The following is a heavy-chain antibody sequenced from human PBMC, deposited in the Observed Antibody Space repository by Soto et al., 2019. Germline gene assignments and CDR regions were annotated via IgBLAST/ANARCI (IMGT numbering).Heavy chain of an antibody. J-gene: IGHJ6*02. CDR3: ARDQETITMVRGVIIKVPGSYGMDV. V-gene: IGHV3-21*01. CDR1: GFTFSSYS. CDR2: ISSSSSYI. D-gene: IGHD3-10*01. Sequence: GGSLRLSCAASGFTFSSYSMDWVRQAPGKGLEWVSSISSSSSYIYYADSVKGRFTISRYNAKNSLYLEMNSMRAEDTPVYYCARDQETITMVRGVIIKVPGSYGMDVWGQGTTVTVSS.